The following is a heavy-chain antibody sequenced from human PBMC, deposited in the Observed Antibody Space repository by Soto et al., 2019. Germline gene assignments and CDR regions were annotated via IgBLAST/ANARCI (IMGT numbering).Heavy chain of an antibody. Sequence: GGSLRLSCAASGFTFSSYAMSWVRQAPGKGLEWVSSISSRSNSIYYADSLKGRFTISRDNSKNSLYLQMNTLRAEDTAIYYCARKSCSGGSCYLDFWGPGTLVTVSS. CDR2: ISSRSNSI. J-gene: IGHJ4*02. CDR3: ARKSCSGGSCYLDF. V-gene: IGHV3-21*01. CDR1: GFTFSSYA. D-gene: IGHD2-15*01.